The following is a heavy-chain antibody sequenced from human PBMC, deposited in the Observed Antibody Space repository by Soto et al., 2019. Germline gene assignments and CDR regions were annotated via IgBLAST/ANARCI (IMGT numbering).Heavy chain of an antibody. CDR2: IYTSGST. D-gene: IGHD6-13*01. Sequence: PSETLSLTCIVSGGSISSYYWSWIRQPAGKGLEWIGRIYTSGSTNYNPSLKSRVTMSVDTSKNQFSLKLSSVTAADTAVYSCARDGGIAAADYYYYGMDVWGQGTTVTVSS. CDR1: GGSISSYY. J-gene: IGHJ6*02. CDR3: ARDGGIAAADYYYYGMDV. V-gene: IGHV4-4*07.